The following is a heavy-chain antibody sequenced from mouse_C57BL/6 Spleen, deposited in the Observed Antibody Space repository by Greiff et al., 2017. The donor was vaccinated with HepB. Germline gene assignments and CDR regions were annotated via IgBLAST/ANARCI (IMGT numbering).Heavy chain of an antibody. Sequence: QVQLQQSGAELAKPGASVKLSCKASGYTFTSYWMHWVNQRPGQGLEWIGYINPSSGYTKYNQKFKDKATLTADKSSSTAYMQLSSLTYEDSAVYYCALDFDWYFDVWGTGTTVTVSS. CDR3: ALDFDWYFDV. CDR1: GYTFTSYW. J-gene: IGHJ1*03. CDR2: INPSSGYT. D-gene: IGHD2-13*01. V-gene: IGHV1-7*01.